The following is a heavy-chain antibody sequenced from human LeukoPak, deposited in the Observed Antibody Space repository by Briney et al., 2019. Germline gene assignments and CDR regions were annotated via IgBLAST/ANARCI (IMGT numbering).Heavy chain of an antibody. J-gene: IGHJ4*02. V-gene: IGHV4-30-4*01. CDR2: IYFSGST. CDR3: ARALVVTALYFDY. CDR1: WCSLPCGGYY. D-gene: IGHD2-21*02. Sequence: MTSQDPALTWNGSWCSLPCGGYYLGWDRPPPGKGLEGIGYIYFSGSTYYNPSLKNRLTISLDTSKNQFSLKLSSVTAADTAVYFCARALVVTALYFDYWGQGTLVTVSS.